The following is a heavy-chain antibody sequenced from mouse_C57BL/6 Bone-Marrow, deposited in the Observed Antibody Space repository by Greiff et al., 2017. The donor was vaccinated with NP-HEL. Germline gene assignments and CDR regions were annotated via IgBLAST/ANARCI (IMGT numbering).Heavy chain of an antibody. Sequence: EVKLMESGPVLVKPGASVKMSCKASGYTFTDYYMNWVKQSHGKSLEWIGVINPYNGGTSYNQKFKGKATLTVDKSSSTAYMELNSLTSEDSAVYYCARGRYPWFAYWGQGTLVTVSA. CDR3: ARGRYPWFAY. CDR2: INPYNGGT. CDR1: GYTFTDYY. J-gene: IGHJ3*01. V-gene: IGHV1-19*01. D-gene: IGHD2-14*01.